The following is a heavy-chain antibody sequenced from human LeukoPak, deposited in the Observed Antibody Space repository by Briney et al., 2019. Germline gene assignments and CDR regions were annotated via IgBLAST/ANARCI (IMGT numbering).Heavy chain of an antibody. CDR3: TTVDSVHLSYMDV. V-gene: IGHV3-15*01. D-gene: IGHD1-1*01. Sequence: PGGSLRLSCAASGFTFGNAWMSWVRQAPGKGLEWVGRIKSKTDGGTTDYAAPVKGRFTISRDDSKNTLYLQMNSLKTEDTAVYYCTTVDSVHLSYMDVWGKGTTVTVSS. CDR1: GFTFGNAW. J-gene: IGHJ6*03. CDR2: IKSKTDGGTT.